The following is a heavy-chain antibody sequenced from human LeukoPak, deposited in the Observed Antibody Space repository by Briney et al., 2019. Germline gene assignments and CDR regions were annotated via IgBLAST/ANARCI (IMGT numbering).Heavy chain of an antibody. CDR3: AKDPLQYGSGSYYFDY. Sequence: PGGSLRLSCAPYGFTFSSNGMHWVRQAPGKGLEWVAFIWYDGNNKYYVDSVKGRFTISRDDSRNALYLQMNSLRAEDTAVYYCAKDPLQYGSGSYYFDYWGQGTLVTVSS. J-gene: IGHJ4*02. D-gene: IGHD3-10*01. CDR1: GFTFSSNG. CDR2: IWYDGNNK. V-gene: IGHV3-30*02.